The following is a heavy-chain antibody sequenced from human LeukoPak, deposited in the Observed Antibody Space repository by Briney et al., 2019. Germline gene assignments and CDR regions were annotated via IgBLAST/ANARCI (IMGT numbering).Heavy chain of an antibody. CDR2: IIGSGGST. CDR3: AKDLSSGWDLGLRYYFDY. V-gene: IGHV3-23*01. J-gene: IGHJ4*02. Sequence: GGSLRLSCAASGFTFSSYAMSWVRQAPGKGLEWVSAIIGSGGSTYYADSVKGRFTISRDNSKNTLYLQMNSLRAEDTAVYYCAKDLSSGWDLGLRYYFDYWGQGTLVTVSS. D-gene: IGHD6-19*01. CDR1: GFTFSSYA.